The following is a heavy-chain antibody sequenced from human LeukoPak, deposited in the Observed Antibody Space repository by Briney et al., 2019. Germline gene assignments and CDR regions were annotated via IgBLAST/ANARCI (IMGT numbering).Heavy chain of an antibody. V-gene: IGHV3-74*01. D-gene: IGHD3-3*01. CDR3: ARDQPYDVWSGYWIGPDYCYYMVV. J-gene: IGHJ6*03. CDR2: INSDGSST. Sequence: GGSLRLSCAASGFTFSSYWMHWVRQAPGKGLVWVSRINSDGSSTSYADSVKGRFTISRDNAKNTLYLQMNSLRAEDTAVYYCARDQPYDVWSGYWIGPDYCYYMVVWGKGTTVTVSS. CDR1: GFTFSSYW.